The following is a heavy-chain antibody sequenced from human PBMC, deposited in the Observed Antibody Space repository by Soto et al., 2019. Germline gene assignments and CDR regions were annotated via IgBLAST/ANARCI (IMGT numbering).Heavy chain of an antibody. CDR1: VASIRVAGYS. V-gene: IGHV4-30-2*01. J-gene: IGHJ5*02. Sequence: TLSLTYAFSVASIRVAGYSWSGIRQPPGGGLDWIGYIYESGTILYNPSLKTRLTISLNWSDKQFSLTLNSVTAADTAVYYCARAQFYSGSGNYHNLMVDPWGKGTQVTVSS. CDR3: ARAQFYSGSGNYHNLMVDP. CDR2: IYESGTI. D-gene: IGHD3-10*01.